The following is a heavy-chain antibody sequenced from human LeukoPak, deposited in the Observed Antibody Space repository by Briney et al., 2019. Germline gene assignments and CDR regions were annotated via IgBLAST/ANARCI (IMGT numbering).Heavy chain of an antibody. J-gene: IGHJ4*02. V-gene: IGHV3-21*04. CDR2: ISGSSSYI. CDR1: GFTFSSYS. CDR3: AKDMAAYYYASGNIDY. D-gene: IGHD3-10*01. Sequence: GGSLRLSCAASGFTFSSYSMNWVRQAPGKGLEWVSSISGSSSYIYYADSVKGRFTISRHNAKNSLYLQMNSLRAEDTSLYYCAKDMAAYYYASGNIDYWGQGTLVTVSS.